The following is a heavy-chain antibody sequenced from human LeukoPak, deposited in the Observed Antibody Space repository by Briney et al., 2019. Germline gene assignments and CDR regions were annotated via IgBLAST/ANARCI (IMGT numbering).Heavy chain of an antibody. CDR2: IYHSGST. CDR1: GGSISSGGYS. J-gene: IGHJ4*02. CDR3: ARAVDSSGWPFDY. D-gene: IGHD6-19*01. Sequence: SETLSLTCAVSGGSISSGGYSWSWIRQPPGKGLEWIGYIYHSGSTYYNQSLKSRVTISVDRSKNQFSLKLSSVTAADTAVYYCARAVDSSGWPFDYWGQGTLVTVSS. V-gene: IGHV4-30-2*01.